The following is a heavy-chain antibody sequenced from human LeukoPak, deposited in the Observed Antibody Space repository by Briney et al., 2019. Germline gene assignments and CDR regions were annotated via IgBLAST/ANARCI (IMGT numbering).Heavy chain of an antibody. CDR1: GFTFSSYD. CDR3: VREDASGFDL. D-gene: IGHD3-10*01. V-gene: IGHV3-13*01. Sequence: GGSLRLSCAASGFTFSSYDMHWVSPSPGKGLEWVSAIGTAADTYYTGSVKGRFTISRENAKNSLYLQMNSLRVGDTAVYYCVREDASGFDLWGRGTLVTVSS. J-gene: IGHJ2*01. CDR2: IGTAADT.